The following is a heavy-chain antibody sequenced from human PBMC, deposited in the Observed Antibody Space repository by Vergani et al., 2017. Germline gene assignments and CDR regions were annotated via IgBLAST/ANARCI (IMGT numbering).Heavy chain of an antibody. J-gene: IGHJ4*02. CDR1: GYTFTSYG. V-gene: IGHV1-2*02. D-gene: IGHD2-2*01. CDR2: INPNSGGT. Sequence: QVQLVQSGAEVKKPGASVKVSCKASGYTFTSYGISWVRQAPGQGLEWMGWINPNSGGTNYAQKFQGRVTMTRDTSISTAYMELSRLRSDDTAVYYCARSHCSSTSCPIDYWGQGTLVTVSS. CDR3: ARSHCSSTSCPIDY.